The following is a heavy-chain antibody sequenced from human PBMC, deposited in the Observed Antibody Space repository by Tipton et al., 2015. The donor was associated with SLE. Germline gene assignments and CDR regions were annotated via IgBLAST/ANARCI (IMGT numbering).Heavy chain of an antibody. Sequence: LRLSCTLSGGSISTYYWSWIRQPPGKGLEWIGYIYYSGNTNCNPSLKSRVTISVDTSKNQFSLKLSSVTAADTAVYYCARSQLGIGFDYWGRGTLVTVSS. CDR1: GGSISTYY. V-gene: IGHV4-59*08. CDR3: ARSQLGIGFDY. J-gene: IGHJ4*02. D-gene: IGHD7-27*01. CDR2: IYYSGNT.